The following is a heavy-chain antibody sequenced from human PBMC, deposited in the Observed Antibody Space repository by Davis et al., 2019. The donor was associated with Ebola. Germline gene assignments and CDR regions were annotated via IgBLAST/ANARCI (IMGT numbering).Heavy chain of an antibody. CDR3: AIRGSSSWYGWFDP. D-gene: IGHD6-13*01. Sequence: ASVKVSCKASGYTFTSYDINWVRQATGQGLEWMGWMNPNSGNTGYAQKFQGRVTITRNTSISTAYMELSSLRSEDTAVYYCAIRGSSSWYGWFDPWGQGTLVTVSS. V-gene: IGHV1-8*03. CDR1: GYTFTSYD. J-gene: IGHJ5*02. CDR2: MNPNSGNT.